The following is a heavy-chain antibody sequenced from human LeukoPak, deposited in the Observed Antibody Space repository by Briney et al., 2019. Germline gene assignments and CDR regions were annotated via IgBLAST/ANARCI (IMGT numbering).Heavy chain of an antibody. D-gene: IGHD3-22*01. Sequence: PSETLSLTCAVYGGSFSGYYWSWIRQPPGKGLEWIGEINHSGSTNYDPSLKSRVTISVDTSKNQFSLKLSSVTAADTAVYYCASFYHDSSGTRRDYWGQGTLVTVSS. V-gene: IGHV4-34*01. CDR1: GGSFSGYY. CDR2: INHSGST. CDR3: ASFYHDSSGTRRDY. J-gene: IGHJ4*02.